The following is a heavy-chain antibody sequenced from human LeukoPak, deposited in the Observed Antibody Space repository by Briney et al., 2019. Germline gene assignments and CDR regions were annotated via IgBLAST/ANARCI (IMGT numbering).Heavy chain of an antibody. CDR2: INPNSGGT. J-gene: IGHJ4*02. CDR1: GYTFTSYD. CDR3: ASAGGYSGYDGGYFDY. Sequence: ASVKVSCKASGYTFTSYDINWVRQVPGQGLEWMGWINPNSGGTNYAQKFQGRVTMTRDTSISTAYMELSRLRSDDTAVYYCASAGGYSGYDGGYFDYWGQGTLVTVSS. V-gene: IGHV1-2*02. D-gene: IGHD5-12*01.